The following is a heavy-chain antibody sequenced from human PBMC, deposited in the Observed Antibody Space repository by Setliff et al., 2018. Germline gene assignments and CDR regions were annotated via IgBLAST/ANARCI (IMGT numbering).Heavy chain of an antibody. D-gene: IGHD4-4*01. V-gene: IGHV7-4-1*02. CDR1: GFRFINFG. CDR2: INTNTGNP. CDR3: ARASRFGTTVWKGDYYMDV. Sequence: GASVKVSCKTSGFRFINFGFSWMRQAPGQWLEWMGWINTNTGNPSYAQDFTGRLVFSLDTSVSTAYLQISSLKAEDSAVYYCARASRFGTTVWKGDYYMDVWGKGTTVTVSS. J-gene: IGHJ6*03.